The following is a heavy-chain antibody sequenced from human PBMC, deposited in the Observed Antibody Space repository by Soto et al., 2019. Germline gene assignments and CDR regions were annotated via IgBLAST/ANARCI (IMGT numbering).Heavy chain of an antibody. J-gene: IGHJ4*02. D-gene: IGHD3-10*01. V-gene: IGHV3-48*03. Sequence: LRLSCAASGFTFSSYEMNWVRQAPGKGLEWVSYISSSGSTIYYADSVKGRFTISRDNAKNSLYLQMNSLRAEDTAVYYCARDGEMASISCDYWGQGTLVTVSS. CDR2: ISSSGSTI. CDR1: GFTFSSYE. CDR3: ARDGEMASISCDY.